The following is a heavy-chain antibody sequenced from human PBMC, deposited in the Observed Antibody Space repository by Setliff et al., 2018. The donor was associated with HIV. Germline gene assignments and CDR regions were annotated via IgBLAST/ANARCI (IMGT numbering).Heavy chain of an antibody. D-gene: IGHD3-10*01. V-gene: IGHV4-34*01. J-gene: IGHJ6*03. CDR2: INHSGST. CDR3: ARRGSGFFHYYYYMDV. Sequence: ASETLSLTCAVYGGSFRGYYWSWIRQPPGKGLEWIGEINHSGSTNYNPSLKSRVTISVDTSKNQFSLKLSSVTAADTAGYYCARRGSGFFHYYYYMDVWGKGTTVTVSS. CDR1: GGSFRGYY.